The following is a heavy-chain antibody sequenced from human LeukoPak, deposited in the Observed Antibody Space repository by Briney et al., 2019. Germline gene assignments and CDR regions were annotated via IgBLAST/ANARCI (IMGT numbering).Heavy chain of an antibody. J-gene: IGHJ4*02. Sequence: ASVKVSCKASGGTFSSYAISWVRQAPGQGLEWMGRIIPIFGTANYAQKFQGRVTITTDESTSTAYMELISLRSEDTAVYYCARDYGEWGRYYFDYWGQGTLVTVSS. V-gene: IGHV1-69*05. CDR2: IIPIFGTA. CDR3: ARDYGEWGRYYFDY. D-gene: IGHD1-26*01. CDR1: GGTFSSYA.